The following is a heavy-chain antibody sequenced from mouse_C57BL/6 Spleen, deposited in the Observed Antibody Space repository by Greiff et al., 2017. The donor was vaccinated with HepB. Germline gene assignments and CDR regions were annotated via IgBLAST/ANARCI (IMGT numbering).Heavy chain of an antibody. D-gene: IGHD4-1*02. CDR3: ARPAAQLGRFAY. CDR2: ILPGSGST. CDR1: GYTFTGYW. V-gene: IGHV1-9*01. J-gene: IGHJ3*01. Sequence: VQLQQSGAELMKPGASVKLSCKATGYTFTGYWIEWVKQRPGHGLEWIGEILPGSGSTNYNEKFKGKATFTADTSSNTAYMQLSSLTTEDSAIYYCARPAAQLGRFAYWGQGTLVTVSA.